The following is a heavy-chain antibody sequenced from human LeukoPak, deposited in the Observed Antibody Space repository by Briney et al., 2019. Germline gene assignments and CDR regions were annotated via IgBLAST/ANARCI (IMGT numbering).Heavy chain of an antibody. J-gene: IGHJ4*02. Sequence: PSQTLSLTCAVYGGSFSGYYWSWIRQPPGKGLEWIGEINHSGSTNYNPSLKSRVTISVDTSKNQFSLKLSSVTAADTAVYYCARSYNGYGALFDYWGQGTLVTVSS. CDR3: ARSYNGYGALFDY. D-gene: IGHD5-18*01. CDR2: INHSGST. V-gene: IGHV4-34*01. CDR1: GGSFSGYY.